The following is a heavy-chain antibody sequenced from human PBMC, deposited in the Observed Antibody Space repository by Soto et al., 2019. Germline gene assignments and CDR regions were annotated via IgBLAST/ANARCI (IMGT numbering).Heavy chain of an antibody. J-gene: IGHJ5*02. CDR2: IYYSGST. CDR1: GGSISSGGYY. V-gene: IGHV4-31*03. Sequence: QVPLQESGPGLVKPSQTLSLTCTVSGGSISSGGYYWGWIRQHQGKGLEWIGYIYYSGSTYSNPSLKSRVTISVDTSKHQFSLKLSFVIAAVTAVYYCAGTPGAWCQGTLVTVSS. CDR3: AGTPGA.